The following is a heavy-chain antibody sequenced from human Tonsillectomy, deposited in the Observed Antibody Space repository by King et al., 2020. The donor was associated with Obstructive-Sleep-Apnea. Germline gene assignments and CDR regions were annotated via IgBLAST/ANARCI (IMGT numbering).Heavy chain of an antibody. D-gene: IGHD2-2*01. CDR1: GYSFITHW. J-gene: IGHJ3*02. CDR3: ASPIGYCSRISCSDAFEI. Sequence: QLVQSGAELKKPGESLKISCKASGYSFITHWIGWVRQIPGKGLEWMGTIFPGDSDTRYRPSLQGRVTISADKSISTAYLQWSSLKASDTAIYYCASPIGYCSRISCSDAFEIWGQGTTVTLSS. V-gene: IGHV5-51*01. CDR2: IFPGDSDT.